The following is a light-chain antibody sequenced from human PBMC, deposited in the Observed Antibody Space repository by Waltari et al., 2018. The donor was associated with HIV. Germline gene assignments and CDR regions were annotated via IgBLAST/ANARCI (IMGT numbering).Light chain of an antibody. CDR2: GAS. J-gene: IGKJ1*01. V-gene: IGKV3-20*01. Sequence: EIVLTQSPGTLSPSPGDRATLSCMTSETIKSTYLSWYQQRGDQAPRLLIYGASSRAPGIPDRFSGSGSKTEFNLTINRLEPEDFATYYCHQYGSSFWTFGQGTKV. CDR3: HQYGSSFWT. CDR1: ETIKSTY.